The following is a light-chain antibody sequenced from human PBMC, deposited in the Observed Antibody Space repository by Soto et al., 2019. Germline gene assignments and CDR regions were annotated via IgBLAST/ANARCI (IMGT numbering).Light chain of an antibody. Sequence: DIQMTQSPSTLSASVRERVTITCRASQTISNWLAWYQQKPGKAPKLLIYDASILESGVPSRFSGSGSGTEFTLTISSLPPDDFATYYCQHYNSYSEAFGQGTKVDIK. CDR2: DAS. J-gene: IGKJ1*01. CDR1: QTISNW. V-gene: IGKV1-5*01. CDR3: QHYNSYSEA.